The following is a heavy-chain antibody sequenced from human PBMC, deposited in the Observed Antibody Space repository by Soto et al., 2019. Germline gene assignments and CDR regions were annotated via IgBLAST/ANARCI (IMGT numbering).Heavy chain of an antibody. CDR1: GGSIGGDDYY. V-gene: IGHV4-31*03. Sequence: TLALTCTVSGGSIGGDDYYWNWIRQRPGKGLEWIGNIYYRGNTNYNPSLKSRIIMSMDMSENQFSLKLTSVTAADTAVYYCARGWYYYWMDVWGQGTTVTVS. CDR2: IYYRGNT. CDR3: ARGWYYYWMDV. J-gene: IGHJ6*02.